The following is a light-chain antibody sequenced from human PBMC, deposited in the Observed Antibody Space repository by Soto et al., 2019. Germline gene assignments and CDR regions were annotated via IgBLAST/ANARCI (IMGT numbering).Light chain of an antibody. V-gene: IGKV1-27*01. J-gene: IGKJ3*01. CDR3: PRYNSAPFT. CDR2: AAS. CDR1: QGITTS. Sequence: EIQMTQSPSSLSASVGDRVTITCGASQGITTSLAWYQQKPGQIPKLLIYAASTLQSGVPSRFSGSGSGTDFTLTISSLQPEDVATYYCPRYNSAPFTFGPGTKVDI.